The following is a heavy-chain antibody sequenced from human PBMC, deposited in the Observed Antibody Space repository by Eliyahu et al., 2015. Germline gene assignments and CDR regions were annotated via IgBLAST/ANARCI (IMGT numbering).Heavy chain of an antibody. V-gene: IGHV3-23*04. CDR2: SGKGGGT. Sequence: EVQVVESGGGLVQPGGSLRXSCAXSGXTFSSYTXGWVRQAPGKGLEWVSSSGKGGGTYYADSVRGRFTISRDSSRNTLYLQMNSLRAEDTAVYYCAKGSGYFFDYWGPGTLVTVSS. D-gene: IGHD3-22*01. CDR1: GXTFSSYT. J-gene: IGHJ4*02. CDR3: AKGSGYFFDY.